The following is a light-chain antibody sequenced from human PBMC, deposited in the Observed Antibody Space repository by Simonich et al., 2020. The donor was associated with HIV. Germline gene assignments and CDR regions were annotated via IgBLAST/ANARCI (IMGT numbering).Light chain of an antibody. CDR3: QHYNNWPLF. V-gene: IGKV3-15*01. CDR2: GAS. Sequence: EIVMTQSPSTLSVSPGERATLSCRASQSVSSTLAWYQQKPGQAPKLLIYGASTRATGIPARFSGSGSGTEFTLTINSLQSEDFAVYYCQHYNNWPLFFGQGTKVEIK. J-gene: IGKJ2*01. CDR1: QSVSST.